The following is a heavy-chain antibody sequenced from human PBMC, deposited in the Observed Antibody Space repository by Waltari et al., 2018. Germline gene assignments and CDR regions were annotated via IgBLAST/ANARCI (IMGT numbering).Heavy chain of an antibody. CDR3: ARPGGGSWYDY. V-gene: IGHV4-38-2*01. CDR1: GYSISSGYY. D-gene: IGHD6-13*01. J-gene: IGHJ4*02. Sequence: QVQLQESGPGLVKPSETLSLTCAVSGYSISSGYYWGWIRQPPGKGLEWIGSIYHSGSTYYNPSLKSRVTIAVDTSKNQFSLKLSSVTAADTAVYYCARPGGGSWYDYWGQGTLVTVSS. CDR2: IYHSGST.